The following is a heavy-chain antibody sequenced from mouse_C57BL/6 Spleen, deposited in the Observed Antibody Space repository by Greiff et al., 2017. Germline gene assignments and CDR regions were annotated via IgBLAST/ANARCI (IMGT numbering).Heavy chain of an antibody. Sequence: QVQLQQPGPELVKPGASVKLSCKASGYTFTSYWMHWVKQRPGQGLEWIGNINPSNGGTNYTEKFKSKATLTVDKSSSTAYMQLSSLTSEDSAVYYCASLPCYYGNPGDRGQGTTLTVSS. CDR2: INPSNGGT. J-gene: IGHJ2*01. D-gene: IGHD2-1*01. CDR1: GYTFTSYW. CDR3: ASLPCYYGNPGD. V-gene: IGHV1-53*01.